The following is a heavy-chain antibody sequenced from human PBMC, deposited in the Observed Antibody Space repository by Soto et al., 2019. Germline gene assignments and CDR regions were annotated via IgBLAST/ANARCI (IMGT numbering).Heavy chain of an antibody. CDR2: ISYDGSNK. CDR1: GFTFSSYG. Sequence: ESGGGVVQPGRSLRLSCAASGFTFSSYGMHWVRQAPGKGLEWVAVISYDGSNKDYADSVKGRFTISRDNSKNTLYLQMNSMRAEDTAVYYCAKGSGNGDRYYYYGMDVWGQGTTVTVSS. CDR3: AKGSGNGDRYYYYGMDV. V-gene: IGHV3-30*18. D-gene: IGHD4-4*01. J-gene: IGHJ6*02.